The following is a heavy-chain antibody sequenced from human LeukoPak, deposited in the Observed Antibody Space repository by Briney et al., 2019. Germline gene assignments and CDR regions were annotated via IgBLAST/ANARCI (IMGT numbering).Heavy chain of an antibody. V-gene: IGHV3-74*01. CDR2: INSDGSST. CDR3: ARVTLSGSYLFDY. D-gene: IGHD1-26*01. Sequence: GGSLRLSCAASGFTFSSYWMHWVRQAPGKGLVWVSRINSDGSSTSYADSVKGRFTISRDNAKSTQYLQMNSLRAEDTAVYYCARVTLSGSYLFDYWGQGTLVTVSS. J-gene: IGHJ4*02. CDR1: GFTFSSYW.